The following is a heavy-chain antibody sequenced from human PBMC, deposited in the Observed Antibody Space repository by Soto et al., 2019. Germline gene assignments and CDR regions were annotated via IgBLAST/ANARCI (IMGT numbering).Heavy chain of an antibody. CDR2: ISSSGSTR. Sequence: PGGSLRLSCAASGFTFSDYYMSWVRQAPGKGLEWLSYISSSGSTRNYADSVKGRSTISRDNAKNSLYLQMNSLGVEDTAVYYCAREDCSGVRCPQPRFSYSGMDVWGQGTTVTVSS. D-gene: IGHD2-15*01. J-gene: IGHJ6*02. CDR1: GFTFSDYY. CDR3: AREDCSGVRCPQPRFSYSGMDV. V-gene: IGHV3-11*01.